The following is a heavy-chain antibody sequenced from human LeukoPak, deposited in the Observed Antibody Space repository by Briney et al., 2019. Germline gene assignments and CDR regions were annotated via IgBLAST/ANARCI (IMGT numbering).Heavy chain of an antibody. Sequence: GASVKVSCKTSGYSFTDYYMHWVRQAPGQGLEWMGWINPNSGGTNSAQKFQRRVTMTRDRSITTVYMEVNWLTSDDTAIYYCARADRLHGGPYLIGPWGQGTLVTVSS. CDR2: INPNSGGT. J-gene: IGHJ5*02. D-gene: IGHD3-16*01. CDR1: GYSFTDYY. V-gene: IGHV1-2*02. CDR3: ARADRLHGGPYLIGP.